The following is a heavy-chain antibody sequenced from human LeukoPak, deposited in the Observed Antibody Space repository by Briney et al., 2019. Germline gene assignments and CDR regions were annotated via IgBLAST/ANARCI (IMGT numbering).Heavy chain of an antibody. CDR1: DDSISSGGYS. CDR2: IHGSGST. V-gene: IGHV4-30-4*07. Sequence: SQTLSLTCAISDDSISSGGYSWSWIRQPPGKGLEWIRYIHGSGSTYYNPSLKSRVTISVDTSKNQFSLKLNSVTAADTALYYCTRDRGIMLTFGGVIAKGAHYWGQGTLVTVSS. J-gene: IGHJ4*02. D-gene: IGHD3-16*02. CDR3: TRDRGIMLTFGGVIAKGAHY.